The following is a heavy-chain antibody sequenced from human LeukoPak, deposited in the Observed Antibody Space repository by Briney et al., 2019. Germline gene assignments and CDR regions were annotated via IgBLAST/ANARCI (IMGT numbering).Heavy chain of an antibody. V-gene: IGHV4-59*01. CDR1: GGSISSYY. CDR2: IYYSGST. CDR3: ARGRNSVRGDMLVDTIDY. J-gene: IGHJ4*02. D-gene: IGHD3-16*01. Sequence: SETLSLTCTVSGGSISSYYWSWIRQPPGKGLEWIGYIYYSGSTNYNPSLKSRVTISVDTSKNQFSLKLSSVTAADTAVYYCARGRNSVRGDMLVDTIDYWGQGTLVTVSS.